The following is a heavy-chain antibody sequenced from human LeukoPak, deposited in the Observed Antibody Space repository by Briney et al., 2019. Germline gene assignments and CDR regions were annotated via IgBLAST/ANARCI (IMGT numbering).Heavy chain of an antibody. V-gene: IGHV3-23*01. CDR2: ISGSGGST. Sequence: PGGSLRLSCAASGFTFSSYAMSWVRQAPGKGLEWVSAISGSGGSTYYADSVKGRFTISRDNSKNTLCVQMNSLRAEDTAVYYCAKVASTIVGATEGYYYYGMDVWGQGTTVTVSS. CDR1: GFTFSSYA. D-gene: IGHD1-26*01. CDR3: AKVASTIVGATEGYYYYGMDV. J-gene: IGHJ6*02.